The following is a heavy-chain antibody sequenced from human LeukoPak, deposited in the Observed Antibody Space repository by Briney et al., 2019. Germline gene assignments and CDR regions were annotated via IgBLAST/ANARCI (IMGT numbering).Heavy chain of an antibody. Sequence: SETLSLTCTVSGGSISSGGHYWSWIRQRPGKGLEWIEDIFSSGHTYYNPSLKSRLTISVGTSENQFSLKLRSVTAADTAVYFCARLYCSSTGCPGYFDLWGRGTLVTVSS. J-gene: IGHJ2*01. D-gene: IGHD2-2*01. CDR1: GGSISSGGHY. CDR3: ARLYCSSTGCPGYFDL. CDR2: IFSSGHT. V-gene: IGHV4-31*03.